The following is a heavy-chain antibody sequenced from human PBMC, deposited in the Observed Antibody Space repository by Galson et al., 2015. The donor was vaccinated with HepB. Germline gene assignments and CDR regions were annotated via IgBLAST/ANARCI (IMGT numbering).Heavy chain of an antibody. Sequence: SLRLSCAASGFTFRSYAMSWVRQAPGKGLEWVSAISGSGGSTYYADSVKGRFTISRDNSKNTLYLQMNSLRAEDTAVYYCAKAHSGWYAYYYYGMDVWGQGTLVTVSS. CDR2: ISGSGGST. CDR3: AKAHSGWYAYYYYGMDV. D-gene: IGHD6-19*01. CDR1: GFTFRSYA. J-gene: IGHJ6*02. V-gene: IGHV3-23*01.